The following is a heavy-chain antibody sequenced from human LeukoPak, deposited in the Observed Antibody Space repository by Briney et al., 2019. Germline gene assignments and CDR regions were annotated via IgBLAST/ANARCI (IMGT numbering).Heavy chain of an antibody. Sequence: ASVKVSCKASGGTFSSYAISWVRQAPGQGLEWMGGIIPIFGTANYAQKFQGRVTITADESTSTAYMELSSLRSKDTAVYYCAREHGSGSYLRWFDPWGQGTLVTVSS. D-gene: IGHD3-10*01. CDR1: GGTFSSYA. V-gene: IGHV1-69*13. J-gene: IGHJ5*02. CDR3: AREHGSGSYLRWFDP. CDR2: IIPIFGTA.